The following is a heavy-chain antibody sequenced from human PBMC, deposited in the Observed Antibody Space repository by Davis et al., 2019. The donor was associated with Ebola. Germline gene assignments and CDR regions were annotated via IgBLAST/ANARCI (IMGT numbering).Heavy chain of an antibody. CDR3: ARSFHSGGIRTGFWDY. J-gene: IGHJ4*02. CDR1: GFTFSNYA. Sequence: GESLKISCAVSGFTFSNYALHWVRQAPGKELEWVAAISYDGNYIYYADSVRGRFTISREDSENTLYLQMNSLRAEDTALYYCARSFHSGGIRTGFWDYWGQGTLVTVSS. CDR2: ISYDGNYI. V-gene: IGHV3-30-3*01. D-gene: IGHD2-15*01.